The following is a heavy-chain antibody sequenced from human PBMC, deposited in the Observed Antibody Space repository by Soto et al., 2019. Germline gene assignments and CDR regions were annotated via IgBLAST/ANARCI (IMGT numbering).Heavy chain of an antibody. CDR2: IYSGGSK. CDR3: ARGPLDDGDEYYYYGMDV. J-gene: IGHJ6*02. V-gene: IGHV3-53*01. CDR1: GFTVSSNY. Sequence: GGSLRLSCAASGFTVSSNYMSWVRQAPGKGLEWVSVIYSGGSKYYADSVKGRFTITRDNSKNTLYLQMNSLRAEDTAVYYCARGPLDDGDEYYYYGMDVWGQGTTVTVSS. D-gene: IGHD4-17*01.